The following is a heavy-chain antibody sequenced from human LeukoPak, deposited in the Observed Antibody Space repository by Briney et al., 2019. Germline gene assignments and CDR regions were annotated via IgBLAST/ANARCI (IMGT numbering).Heavy chain of an antibody. CDR2: ISGSGGST. CDR3: VKDSHYSSGSAFDY. D-gene: IGHD6-19*01. Sequence: GGSLRLSCAASGFTFSSYAMSWVRQAPGKGLEWVSAISGSGGSTYYADSVKGRFTISRDNSKNTLYLQMNSLRAEDTAVYYCVKDSHYSSGSAFDYWGQGTLVTVSS. J-gene: IGHJ4*02. V-gene: IGHV3-23*01. CDR1: GFTFSSYA.